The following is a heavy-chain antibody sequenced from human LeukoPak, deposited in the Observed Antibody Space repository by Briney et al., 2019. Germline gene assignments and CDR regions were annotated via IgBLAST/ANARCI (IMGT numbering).Heavy chain of an antibody. V-gene: IGHV1-2*02. Sequence: ASVKVSCKASEYTFTGYYMHWVRQAPGQGLEWMGWINPNSGGTNYAQKFQGRVTMTRDTSISTAYMELSRLRSDDTAVYYCARVANYYGSGSYLYWGQGTLVTVSS. CDR3: ARVANYYGSGSYLY. CDR1: EYTFTGYY. CDR2: INPNSGGT. D-gene: IGHD3-10*01. J-gene: IGHJ4*02.